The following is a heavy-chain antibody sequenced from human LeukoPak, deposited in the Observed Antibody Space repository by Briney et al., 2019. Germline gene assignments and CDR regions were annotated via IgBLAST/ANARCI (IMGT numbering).Heavy chain of an antibody. CDR2: ISYDGSNK. CDR3: AKQTHLMITLDY. J-gene: IGHJ4*02. D-gene: IGHD3-16*01. V-gene: IGHV3-30*18. CDR1: GLTFSSYG. Sequence: PGRSLRLSCAASGLTFSSYGMHWVRQAPGKGLEWVAVISYDGSNKYYADSVKGRFTISRDNSKNTLYLRMNSLRAEDTAVYYCAKQTHLMITLDYWGQGTLVTVSS.